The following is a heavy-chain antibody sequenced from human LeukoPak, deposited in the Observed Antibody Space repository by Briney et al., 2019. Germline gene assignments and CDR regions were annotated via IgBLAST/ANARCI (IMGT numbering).Heavy chain of an antibody. D-gene: IGHD3-22*01. Sequence: PGGSLRLSCAASGFTFSDYYMSWIRQAPGKGLEWVSYISSSGSTIYYAESVKGRFTISRDNAKNSLYLQMNSLRAEDTALYYCAKEGYYYDSSGYSPFDYWGQGTLVTVSS. J-gene: IGHJ4*02. CDR3: AKEGYYYDSSGYSPFDY. V-gene: IGHV3-11*01. CDR2: ISSSGSTI. CDR1: GFTFSDYY.